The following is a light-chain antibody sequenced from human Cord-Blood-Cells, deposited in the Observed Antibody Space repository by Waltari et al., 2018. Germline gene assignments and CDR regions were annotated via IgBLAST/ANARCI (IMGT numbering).Light chain of an antibody. V-gene: IGKV3-20*01. J-gene: IGKJ1*01. CDR2: GAS. Sequence: EIVLTQSPGTLSLSQGERATLSCRASQSVSSSYLAWYQQKPGQAPRLLSYGASSRATGIPDRFSGSGSGKDFTLTISRLETEDFAVYYCQQYGSSPMTFGQGTKVEIK. CDR1: QSVSSSY. CDR3: QQYGSSPMT.